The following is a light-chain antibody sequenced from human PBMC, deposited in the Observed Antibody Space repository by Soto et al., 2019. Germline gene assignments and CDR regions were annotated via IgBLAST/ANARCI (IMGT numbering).Light chain of an antibody. V-gene: IGKV1-5*03. Sequence: IQMTQSPSTLSASVGDRVTITCRATQIISHWLAWYQQKPGKAPKLLLSKASTLENVVPSRFSGGISGTEFTLTITGLQPDDFATYYCQQYSIYPRTFGQGTKLEI. CDR2: KAS. CDR3: QQYSIYPRT. J-gene: IGKJ2*01. CDR1: QIISHW.